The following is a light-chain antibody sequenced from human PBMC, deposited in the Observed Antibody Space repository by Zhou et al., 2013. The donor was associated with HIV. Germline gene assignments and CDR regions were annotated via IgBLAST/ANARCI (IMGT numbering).Light chain of an antibody. V-gene: IGKV1-33*01. CDR3: QQYYSFPRT. CDR2: DAS. Sequence: DIQMTQSPSSLSASVGDRVTITCQASQDISNYLNWYQQKPGKAPKLLIYDASNLETGVPSRFSGSGSGTDFTLTISCLQSEDFATYYCQQYYSFPRTFGQGTKVE. CDR1: QDISNY. J-gene: IGKJ1*01.